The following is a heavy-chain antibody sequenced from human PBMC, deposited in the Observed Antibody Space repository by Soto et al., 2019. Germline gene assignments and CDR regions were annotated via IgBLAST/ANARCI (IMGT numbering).Heavy chain of an antibody. D-gene: IGHD1-20*01. CDR1: GFIFSDYY. Sequence: VQLVESGGGLVKPGGSLRLSCAASGFIFSDYYMTWIRQAPGKGLEWNSDISSGGGTSYFADSVRGRFTISRDNANNSLYLQMNNLRAEDTALYYCARRLTGRTTGDWFDPWGQGTLVTVSS. V-gene: IGHV3-11*01. CDR3: ARRLTGRTTGDWFDP. CDR2: ISSGGGTS. J-gene: IGHJ5*02.